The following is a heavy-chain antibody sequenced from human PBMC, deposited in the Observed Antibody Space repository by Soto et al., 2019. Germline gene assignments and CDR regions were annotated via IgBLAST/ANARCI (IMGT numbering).Heavy chain of an antibody. CDR2: IYHSGST. J-gene: IGHJ3*02. V-gene: IGHV4-4*02. CDR3: ARYCGGGSCYLGAFDI. CDR1: GVSINSANW. Sequence: QMQLQESGPGLVKPSGTLSLTCTVSGVSINSANWWTWVRQSPGKGLEWIGEIYHSGSTNFNPSLKSRVTISVDNSKNQFYLELTSVTAADTAVYYCARYCGGGSCYLGAFDIWGQGTMVPVSS. D-gene: IGHD2-15*01.